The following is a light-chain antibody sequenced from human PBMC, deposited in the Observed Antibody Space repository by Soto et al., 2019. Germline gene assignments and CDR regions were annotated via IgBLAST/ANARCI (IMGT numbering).Light chain of an antibody. CDR1: SSDVGGYNY. V-gene: IGLV2-14*01. CDR2: EVS. CDR3: TSYTSIGTLGV. J-gene: IGLJ3*02. Sequence: QSVLTQPASVSGSPGQSITISCTGTSSDVGGYNYVSWYQQHPGKAPKLMIYEVSNRPSGGSNRFSGSKSGNTASLTISGLQAEDEADYYCTSYTSIGTLGVFGGGTQLTVL.